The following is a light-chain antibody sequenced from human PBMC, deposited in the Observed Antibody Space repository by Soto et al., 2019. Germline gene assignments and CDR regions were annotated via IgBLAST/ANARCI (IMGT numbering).Light chain of an antibody. CDR2: GAS. Sequence: EIVLTQSPGTLSLSPGERATLSCRASQSVSNNYLAWYQQKPGQAPRLLIYGASTRATAIPARFSGSGSGTEFTLTISSLQSEDSAVYYCQQYNNWPLTFGGGTKVDIK. CDR1: QSVSNN. J-gene: IGKJ4*01. CDR3: QQYNNWPLT. V-gene: IGKV3-15*01.